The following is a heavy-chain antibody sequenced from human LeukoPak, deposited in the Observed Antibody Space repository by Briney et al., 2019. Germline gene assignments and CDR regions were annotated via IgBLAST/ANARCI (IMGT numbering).Heavy chain of an antibody. CDR3: AKLVVPAAPIDS. D-gene: IGHD2-2*01. Sequence: SETLSLTCTVSGGSISSYYWSWIRQPPGKGLEWIGYVSYSGSTNYNPSLKSRVSMSLATSKNQFSLKLTSVTAADTAVYYCAKLVVPAAPIDSWGQGTLVTVSS. CDR1: GGSISSYY. J-gene: IGHJ4*02. V-gene: IGHV4-59*08. CDR2: VSYSGST.